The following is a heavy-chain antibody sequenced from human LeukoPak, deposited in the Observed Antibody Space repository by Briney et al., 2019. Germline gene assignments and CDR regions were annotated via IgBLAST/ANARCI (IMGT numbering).Heavy chain of an antibody. CDR3: TTLSYDVHL. CDR2: IKSNPDGGTA. V-gene: IGHV3-15*01. J-gene: IGHJ4*02. D-gene: IGHD3-3*01. Sequence: GGSLRLSCGASGFIFRNAYMTWVRQAPGKGLEWVGRIKSNPDGGTADYGAAAKGRFTISRDDSRNILYLQLRNVRAEDTAVYYCTTLSYDVHLGGQGTLVTVSS. CDR1: GFIFRNAY.